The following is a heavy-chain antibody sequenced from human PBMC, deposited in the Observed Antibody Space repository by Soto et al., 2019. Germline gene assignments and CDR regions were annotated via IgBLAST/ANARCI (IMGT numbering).Heavy chain of an antibody. D-gene: IGHD6-19*01. CDR2: INHSGST. J-gene: IGHJ3*02. CDR1: GGSVSNCT. Sequence: SDTLSLTRIVYGGSVSNCTWNWIRQPPGKGLEWIGEINHSGSTNYNPSLKSRLTISVDTSKNQFSLKLGSVTAADTAVYYCARGKMAGDAFDIXGQGTIVT. V-gene: IGHV4-34*01. CDR3: ARGKMAGDAFDI.